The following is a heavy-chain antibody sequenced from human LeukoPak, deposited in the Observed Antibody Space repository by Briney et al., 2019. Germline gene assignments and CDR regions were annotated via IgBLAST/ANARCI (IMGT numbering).Heavy chain of an antibody. CDR3: ARDSRLYQLLSGYFYYYIDV. CDR2: INPNSGGT. D-gene: IGHD2-2*01. J-gene: IGHJ6*03. Sequence: GASVKVSCKASGYTFTGYYMHWVRQAPGQGLEWMGWINPNSGGTNYAQKFQGRVTMTRDTSISTAYMELSRLRSDDTAVYYCARDSRLYQLLSGYFYYYIDVWGKGTTVTVSS. V-gene: IGHV1-2*02. CDR1: GYTFTGYY.